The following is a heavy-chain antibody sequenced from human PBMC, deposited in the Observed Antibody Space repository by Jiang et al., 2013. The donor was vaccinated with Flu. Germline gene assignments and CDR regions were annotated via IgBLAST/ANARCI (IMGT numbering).Heavy chain of an antibody. CDR2: LSWVTLIP. CDR1: GYSFTNHW. CDR3: ARRMGCDTTSCLFDY. V-gene: IGHV5-51*01. D-gene: IGHD2-2*01. J-gene: IGHJ4*02. Sequence: CKGSGYSFTNHWIGWVRQMARERPGVDGNHLSWVTLIPDTARPSKARVTISADMSTNTAYLQWSSLKASDTALYYCARRMGCDTTSCLFDYWDQGILVTVSS.